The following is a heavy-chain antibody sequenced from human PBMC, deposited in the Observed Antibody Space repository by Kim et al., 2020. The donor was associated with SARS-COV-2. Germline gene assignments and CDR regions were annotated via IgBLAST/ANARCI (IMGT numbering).Heavy chain of an antibody. Sequence: ASVKVSCKASGYTFTGYYMHWVRQAPGQGLEWMGRINPNSGGTNYAQKFQGRVTMARDTSISTAYMELSRLRSDDTAVYYCAGLQMFKGYCSGGSCSVFDYWGQGTLVTVSS. J-gene: IGHJ4*02. CDR1: GYTFTGYY. CDR2: INPNSGGT. D-gene: IGHD2-15*01. CDR3: AGLQMFKGYCSGGSCSVFDY. V-gene: IGHV1-2*06.